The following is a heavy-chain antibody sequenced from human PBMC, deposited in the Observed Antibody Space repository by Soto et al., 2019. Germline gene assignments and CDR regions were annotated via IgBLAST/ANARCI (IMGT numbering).Heavy chain of an antibody. CDR1: GGSFSGYY. D-gene: IGHD2-15*01. CDR3: ARGGGDIVVVVAATRYYFDY. Sequence: QVQLQQWGAGLLTPSETLSLTCAVYGGSFSGYYWSWIRQPPGKGLEWIGEINHSGSTNYNPSLKSRVTISVDTSKNQFSLELSSVTAADTAVYYCARGGGDIVVVVAATRYYFDYWGQGTLVTVSS. J-gene: IGHJ4*02. V-gene: IGHV4-34*01. CDR2: INHSGST.